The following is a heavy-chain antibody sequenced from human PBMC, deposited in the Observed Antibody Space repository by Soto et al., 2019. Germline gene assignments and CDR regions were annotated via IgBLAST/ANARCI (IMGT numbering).Heavy chain of an antibody. CDR3: ARDKVVVAATAYYYYGMDV. CDR2: INPNSGGT. Sequence: ASVKASCKASGYTFTGYYMHCVRQAPGQGLEWMGWINPNSGGTNYAQKFQGWVTMTRDTSISTAYMELSWLRSDDTAVYYCARDKVVVAATAYYYYGMDVWGQGTTVTVSS. J-gene: IGHJ6*02. D-gene: IGHD2-15*01. V-gene: IGHV1-2*04. CDR1: GYTFTGYY.